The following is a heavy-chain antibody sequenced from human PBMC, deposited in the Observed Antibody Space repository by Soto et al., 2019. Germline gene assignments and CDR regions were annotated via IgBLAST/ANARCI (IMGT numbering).Heavy chain of an antibody. CDR1: VFTFSSYA. D-gene: IGHD2-21*01. V-gene: IGHV3-23*01. Sequence: VGSLRLSCASSVFTFSSYAMSCVRHSPGKGLEWVSAISGSGGSTYYADSVKGRFTISRDNSKNTLYLQMNSLRAEDTAVYYCAKDRRIEEAAMDVWGQGTTVTVSS. CDR3: AKDRRIEEAAMDV. J-gene: IGHJ6*01. CDR2: ISGSGGST.